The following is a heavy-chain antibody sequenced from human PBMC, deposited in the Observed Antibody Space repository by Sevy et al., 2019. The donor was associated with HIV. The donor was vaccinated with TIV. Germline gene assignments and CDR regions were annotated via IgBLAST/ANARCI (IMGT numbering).Heavy chain of an antibody. CDR3: AGGDTTMITDLDY. V-gene: IGHV3-23*01. D-gene: IGHD3-16*01. J-gene: IGHJ4*02. Sequence: GGSLRLSCAASGLTLTTTGMSWVRQAPGKGLEWVAGVTSDGTTYYADSVRDRFTVSRDNSKNKLYLQLKSLSADDTAVFYCAGGDTTMITDLDYWGQGTLVTVSS. CDR2: VTSDGTT. CDR1: GLTLTTTG.